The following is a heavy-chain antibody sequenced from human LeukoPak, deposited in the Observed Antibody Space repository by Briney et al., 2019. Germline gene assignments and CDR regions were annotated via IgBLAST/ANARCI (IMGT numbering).Heavy chain of an antibody. V-gene: IGHV4-34*01. CDR1: GGSFSGYY. CDR3: ASRIVPSSDFDY. Sequence: SETLSLTCAVYGGSFSGYYWSWIRQPPGKGLEWIGEINHSGSTNYNPSLKSRVTISVDTSKNQFSLKLSTVTVADTAVYYCASRIVPSSDFDYWGQGTLVTVSS. D-gene: IGHD5-12*01. J-gene: IGHJ4*02. CDR2: INHSGST.